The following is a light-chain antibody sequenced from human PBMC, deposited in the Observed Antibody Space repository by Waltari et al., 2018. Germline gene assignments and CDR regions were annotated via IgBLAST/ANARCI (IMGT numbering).Light chain of an antibody. Sequence: AIQMTQSPSSLSSSVGGRFTITCRATQALGSELAWYQQRPGEAPKVLIYGAPRLQNGVPSRFSGSGSGTYFTLTISSLQPEDFATYYCLQDYNYPRTFGQGTKVEV. CDR1: QALGSE. CDR3: LQDYNYPRT. CDR2: GAP. J-gene: IGKJ1*01. V-gene: IGKV1-6*02.